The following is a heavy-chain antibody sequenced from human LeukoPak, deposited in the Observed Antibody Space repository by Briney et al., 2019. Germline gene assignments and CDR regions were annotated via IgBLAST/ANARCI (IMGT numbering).Heavy chain of an antibody. CDR1: GFTFSSYS. V-gene: IGHV3-21*01. CDR2: ISSSSSYI. Sequence: GGSLRLSCAASGFTFSSYSMNWVRQAPGKGLEWVSSISSSSSYIYYADSVKGRFTISRDNAKNSLYLQMNSLRAEDTAVYYCAREYIPHYYDSSAPITPMDYWGQGTLVTVSS. CDR3: AREYIPHYYDSSAPITPMDY. J-gene: IGHJ4*02. D-gene: IGHD3-22*01.